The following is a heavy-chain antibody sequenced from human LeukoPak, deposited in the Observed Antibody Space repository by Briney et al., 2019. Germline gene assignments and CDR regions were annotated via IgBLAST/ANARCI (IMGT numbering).Heavy chain of an antibody. CDR2: IWYDGSNK. D-gene: IGHD6-13*01. J-gene: IGHJ5*02. Sequence: GGSLRLSCAASGFTFSSYGMHWVRQAPGKGLEWVAVIWYDGSNKYYADSVKGRFTISRDNSKNTLYLQMNSLRVEDTALYYCAKGFGATGNYWFDPWGQGTLVTVSS. CDR3: AKGFGATGNYWFDP. V-gene: IGHV3-33*06. CDR1: GFTFSSYG.